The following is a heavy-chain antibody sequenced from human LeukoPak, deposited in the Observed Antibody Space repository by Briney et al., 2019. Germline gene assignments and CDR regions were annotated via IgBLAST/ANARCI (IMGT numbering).Heavy chain of an antibody. CDR1: GFTFGHYW. CDR2: INLDGSEQ. V-gene: IGHV3-7*04. CDR3: ARDKGSCRGGGCFSFWFHP. D-gene: IGHD2-15*01. J-gene: IGHJ5*02. Sequence: PGGSLRLSCAAPGFTFGHYWMNWVRQAPGKGLERVANINLDGSEQHYVDSVKGRFTISRDNAKNSLYLQMKSLSVEDTALYYCARDKGSCRGGGCFSFWFHPWGQGTRVTVSS.